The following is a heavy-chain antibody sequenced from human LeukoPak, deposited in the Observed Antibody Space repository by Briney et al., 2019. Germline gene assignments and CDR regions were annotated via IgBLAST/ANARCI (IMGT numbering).Heavy chain of an antibody. D-gene: IGHD1-14*01. V-gene: IGHV1-2*02. CDR3: VRQVSDY. J-gene: IGHJ4*02. CDR1: GYTFTDYY. CDR2: INCNSGGT. Sequence: ASVKVSCKASGYTFTDYYIHWVRQAPGQGLEWMGWINCNSGGTSYAQKFQDRVTMTRDTSISTAYMELSRLRSDDTAIYFCVRQVSDYWGQGTLVIVSS.